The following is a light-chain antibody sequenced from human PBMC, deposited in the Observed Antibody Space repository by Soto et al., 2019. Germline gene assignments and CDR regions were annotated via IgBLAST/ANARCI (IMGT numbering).Light chain of an antibody. CDR3: NSYTTMNTYV. CDR1: STDVGAYNY. V-gene: IGLV2-14*01. CDR2: EVS. J-gene: IGLJ1*01. Sequence: QSVLTQPASVSGSPGQSITISCTGSSTDVGAYNYVSWYQQYPGQAPNLLIYEVSRRPSGFSHRFSGSKSVNTASLTISGLQAEDEAHYYCNSYTTMNTYVFGTGTKVTAL.